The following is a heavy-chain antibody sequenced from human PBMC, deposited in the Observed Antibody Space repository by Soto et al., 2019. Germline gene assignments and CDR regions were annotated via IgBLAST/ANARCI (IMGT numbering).Heavy chain of an antibody. CDR2: INAGNGNT. J-gene: IGHJ6*02. CDR1: GYTFTSYA. CDR3: ARDLDLPLVVGMDV. Sequence: QVQLVQSGAEVKKPGASVKVSCNASGYTFTSYAMHWVRQAPGQRLEWMGWINAGNGNTKYSQKFQGRVTITRDTSASTAYMELSSLRSEDTAVYYCARDLDLPLVVGMDVWCQGTTVTVS. D-gene: IGHD2-21*01. V-gene: IGHV1-3*01.